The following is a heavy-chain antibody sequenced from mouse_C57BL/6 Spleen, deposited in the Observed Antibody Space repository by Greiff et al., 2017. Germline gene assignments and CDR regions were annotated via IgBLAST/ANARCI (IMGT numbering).Heavy chain of an antibody. D-gene: IGHD2-2*01. CDR3: ARRGGYDEGFAY. V-gene: IGHV1-82*01. CDR2: IYPGDGDT. CDR1: GYAFSSSW. J-gene: IGHJ3*01. Sequence: VMLVESGPELVKPGASVKISCKASGYAFSSSWMNWVKQRPGKGLEWIGRIYPGDGDTNYNGKFKGKATLTADKSSSTAYMQLSSLTSEDSAVYFCARRGGYDEGFAYWGQGTLVTVSA.